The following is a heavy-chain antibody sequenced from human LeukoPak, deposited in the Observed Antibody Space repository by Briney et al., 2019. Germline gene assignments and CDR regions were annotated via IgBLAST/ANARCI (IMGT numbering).Heavy chain of an antibody. D-gene: IGHD3-3*01. CDR1: GGSIGSYF. V-gene: IGHV4-59*07. Sequence: SDTLSLTCTVSGGSIGSYFWSWIRQPPGKGLEWIGYVYYSGSTNYNPSLKSRGAISVDTSKTQFSLKLTSVTAADTAVYYCARGPSAYPYFAYWGQGTLVTVSS. CDR2: VYYSGST. CDR3: ARGPSAYPYFAY. J-gene: IGHJ4*02.